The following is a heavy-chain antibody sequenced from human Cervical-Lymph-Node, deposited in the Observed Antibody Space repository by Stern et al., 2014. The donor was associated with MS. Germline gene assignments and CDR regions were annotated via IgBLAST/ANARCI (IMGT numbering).Heavy chain of an antibody. D-gene: IGHD2-21*02. CDR2: IYYSGTT. J-gene: IGHJ5*02. CDR1: GASISSGRYY. CDR3: ARSGDFNWFDP. V-gene: IGHV4-31*03. Sequence: VQLLESGPGLVRPSQTLSLTCTVSGASISSGRYYWSWIRQHPGKGLEWVGYIYYSGTTYFSPSLKSRLSMSIDTSKNQFSLNLTSVTAADTAVYYCARSGDFNWFDPWGQGTLVTVSS.